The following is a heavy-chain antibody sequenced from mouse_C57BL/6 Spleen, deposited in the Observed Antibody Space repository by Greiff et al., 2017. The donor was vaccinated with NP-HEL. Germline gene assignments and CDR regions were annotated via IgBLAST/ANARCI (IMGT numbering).Heavy chain of an antibody. V-gene: IGHV1-19*01. Sequence: EVQLQESGPVLVKPGASVKMSCKASGYTFTDYYMNWVKQSHGKSLEWIGVINPYNGGTSYNQKFKGKATLTVDKSSSTAYMELNSLTSEDSAVYYCARRDEGFAYWGQGTLVTVSA. D-gene: IGHD2-3*01. CDR3: ARRDEGFAY. J-gene: IGHJ3*01. CDR1: GYTFTDYY. CDR2: INPYNGGT.